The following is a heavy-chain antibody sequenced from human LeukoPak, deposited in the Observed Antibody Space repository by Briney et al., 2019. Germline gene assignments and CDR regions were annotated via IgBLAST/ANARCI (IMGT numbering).Heavy chain of an antibody. V-gene: IGHV4-34*01. CDR3: ARLKRRITMIVVVNYFDY. CDR1: GGSFSGYY. CDR2: INDSGST. Sequence: KSSETLSLTCGVYGGSFSGYYWTWIRQSPGKGLEWIGEINDSGSTNYNPSLKSRVTISVDTSKNQFSLKLSSVTAADTAVYYCARLKRRITMIVVVNYFDYWGQGTLVTVSS. J-gene: IGHJ4*02. D-gene: IGHD3-22*01.